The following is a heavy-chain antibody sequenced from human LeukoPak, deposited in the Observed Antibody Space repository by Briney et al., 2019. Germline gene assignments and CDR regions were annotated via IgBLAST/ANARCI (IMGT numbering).Heavy chain of an antibody. CDR3: ARVVQLWTYFDY. V-gene: IGHV4-4*07. Sequence: SETLSLTCTVSGGSISSHYWSWIRQPPGKGLEWIGRIYTSGSTNYNPSLKSRVTMSVDTSKNQFSLKLSSVTAADTAVYYCARVVQLWTYFDYWGQGTLVTVSS. D-gene: IGHD5-18*01. CDR1: GGSISSHY. J-gene: IGHJ4*02. CDR2: IYTSGST.